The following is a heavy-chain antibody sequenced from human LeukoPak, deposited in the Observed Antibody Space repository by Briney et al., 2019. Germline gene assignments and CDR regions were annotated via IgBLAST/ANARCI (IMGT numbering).Heavy chain of an antibody. CDR1: GFTFSSYW. V-gene: IGHV3-74*01. D-gene: IGHD4-11*01. CDR2: INSDGSRT. J-gene: IGHJ4*02. Sequence: GGSLRLSCAASGFTFSSYWMHWVRQAPGKGLMWVSRINSDGSRTTYADSVRGRFAISRDNAKSTLYPQMNSLRAEDTAVYYCARVRDDYTYFDCWGQGTLVTVSS. CDR3: ARVRDDYTYFDC.